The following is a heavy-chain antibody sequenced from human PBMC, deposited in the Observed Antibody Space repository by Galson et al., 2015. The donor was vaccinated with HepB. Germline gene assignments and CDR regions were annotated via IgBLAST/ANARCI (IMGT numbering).Heavy chain of an antibody. CDR3: ATVSNDCSSTSCYIKGRYNYYYHMDV. CDR2: FDPEDGET. V-gene: IGHV1-24*01. D-gene: IGHD2-2*02. J-gene: IGHJ6*03. CDR1: GYTLTELS. Sequence: SVKVSCKVSGYTLTELSMHWVRQAPGKGLEWMGGFDPEDGETIYAQKFQGRVTMTEDTSTDTAYMELSSLRSEDSAVYYCATVSNDCSSTSCYIKGRYNYYYHMDVWGKGTTVTVSS.